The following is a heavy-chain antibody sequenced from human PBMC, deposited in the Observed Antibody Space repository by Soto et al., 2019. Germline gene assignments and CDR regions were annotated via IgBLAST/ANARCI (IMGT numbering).Heavy chain of an antibody. CDR3: ARGGDITIFGVVNYGMDV. J-gene: IGHJ6*02. V-gene: IGHV4-30-4*01. CDR2: IYYSGST. D-gene: IGHD3-3*01. Sequence: SETLSLTCTVSGGPISSGDYYWSWIRHPPGKGLEWIGYIYYSGSTYYNPSLKSRVTISVDTSKNQFSLKLSSVTAADAAVYYCARGGDITIFGVVNYGMDVWGPGTTVSVSS. CDR1: GGPISSGDYY.